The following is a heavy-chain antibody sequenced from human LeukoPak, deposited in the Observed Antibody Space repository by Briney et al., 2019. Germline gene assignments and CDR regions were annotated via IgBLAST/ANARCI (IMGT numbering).Heavy chain of an antibody. V-gene: IGHV4-34*01. Sequence: PSETLSLTCAVYGGSFSGYYWSWIRQPPGKGLEWIGEINHSGSTNYNPSLKSRVTISVDTSKNQFSLKLSSVTAADTAVYYCARHFGGLQDYWGQGTLVTVSS. CDR2: INHSGST. D-gene: IGHD3-10*01. CDR3: ARHFGGLQDY. J-gene: IGHJ4*02. CDR1: GGSFSGYY.